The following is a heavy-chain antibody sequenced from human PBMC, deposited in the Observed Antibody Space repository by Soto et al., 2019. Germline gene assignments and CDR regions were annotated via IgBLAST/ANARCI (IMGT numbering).Heavy chain of an antibody. CDR3: ARQLNAFDY. CDR1: GDSISSYY. CDR2: IYHSGST. Sequence: QVQLQESGPGLVKPSETLSLTCKVSGDSISSYYWSWIRQPPGKGLEWIGYIYHSGSTDYNPSLTSRVTISADTSKNQFSLRLSSVTAADTAVYYCARQLNAFDYWGQGTLVTVSS. V-gene: IGHV4-59*08. J-gene: IGHJ4*02.